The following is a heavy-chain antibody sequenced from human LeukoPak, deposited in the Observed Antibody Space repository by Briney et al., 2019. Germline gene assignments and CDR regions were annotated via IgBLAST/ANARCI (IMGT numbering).Heavy chain of an antibody. D-gene: IGHD6-6*01. Sequence: ASVKVSCKASGYTFTSYAMHWVRQAPGQRLEWMGWINAGNGNTKYSQKFQGRVTITRDTSASTAYMELSSLRSEDTAVYYCARAGIAARPSLNWFDPWGQGTLVTVSS. CDR1: GYTFTSYA. CDR2: INAGNGNT. CDR3: ARAGIAARPSLNWFDP. J-gene: IGHJ5*02. V-gene: IGHV1-3*01.